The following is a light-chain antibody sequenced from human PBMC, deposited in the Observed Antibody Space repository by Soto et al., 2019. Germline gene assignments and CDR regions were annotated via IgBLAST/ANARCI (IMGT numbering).Light chain of an antibody. CDR2: DAS. J-gene: IGKJ2*01. CDR1: QSVDSY. CDR3: QQRSNWPLYT. Sequence: EIVLTQSPATLSLSPGERATPSCRASQSVDSYLAWYQQKPGQAPRLLLYDASNRATGIPARFSGSGSGTDFTLTISSLEPEDFAVYYCQQRSNWPLYTFGQGTKLEIK. V-gene: IGKV3-11*01.